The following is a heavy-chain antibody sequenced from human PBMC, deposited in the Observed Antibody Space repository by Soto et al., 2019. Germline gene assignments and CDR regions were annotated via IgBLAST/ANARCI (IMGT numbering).Heavy chain of an antibody. CDR3: APWANTPYEGAFDV. Sequence: QVQLVQSGAEVKRPGSSVKVSCKVSGGTLSNFAINWVRQAPGQGLEWMGGIIPLLDVSNYAPNVQSSVMMTADESPGSPYMELSSLRFDDTALYYCAPWANTPYEGAFDVCGQGTFVIVSS. CDR1: GGTLSNFA. J-gene: IGHJ3*01. CDR2: IIPLLDVS. V-gene: IGHV1-69*04. D-gene: IGHD5-12*01.